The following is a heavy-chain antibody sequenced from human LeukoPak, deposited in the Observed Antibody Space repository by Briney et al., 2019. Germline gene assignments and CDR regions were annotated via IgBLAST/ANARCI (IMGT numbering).Heavy chain of an antibody. CDR3: AEDYGAVFDY. Sequence: HPGGSLRLSCAASGFTFSSYAMSWVRQAPGKGLEWVSAIGGSGGSTYYADSVKGRFTISRDNSKNTLYLQMNSLRAEDTAVYYCAEDYGAVFDYWGQGTLVTVSS. CDR2: IGGSGGST. J-gene: IGHJ4*02. CDR1: GFTFSSYA. D-gene: IGHD4/OR15-4a*01. V-gene: IGHV3-23*01.